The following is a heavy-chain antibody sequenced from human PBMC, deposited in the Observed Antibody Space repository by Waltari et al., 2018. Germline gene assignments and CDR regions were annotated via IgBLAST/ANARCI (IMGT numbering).Heavy chain of an antibody. CDR3: AGGSGDDAFDI. V-gene: IGHV4-39*02. Sequence: QLRLRESGPGLVKPSETLSLPCTVSVFSVTISFHYWGWVRQPPGKGLEWIGTLFHNGSPYYKPSLRSRVTIAVDTSDNHFSLRLTSVTASDTATYYCAGGSGDDAFDIWGHGTLVVVSS. J-gene: IGHJ3*02. D-gene: IGHD3-10*01. CDR2: LFHNGSP. CDR1: VFSVTISFHY.